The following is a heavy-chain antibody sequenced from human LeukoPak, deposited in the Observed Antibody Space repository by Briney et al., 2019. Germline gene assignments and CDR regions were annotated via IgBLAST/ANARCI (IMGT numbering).Heavy chain of an antibody. Sequence: ASVKVSCKASGYTFTSYGISWVRQAPGQGLEWMEWISAYNGNTNYAQKLQGRVTMTTDTSTSTAYMELRSLRSDDTAVYYCARTYYYGSGSYNRPPLDYWGQGTLVTVSS. CDR2: ISAYNGNT. J-gene: IGHJ4*02. V-gene: IGHV1-18*01. CDR3: ARTYYYGSGSYNRPPLDY. D-gene: IGHD3-10*01. CDR1: GYTFTSYG.